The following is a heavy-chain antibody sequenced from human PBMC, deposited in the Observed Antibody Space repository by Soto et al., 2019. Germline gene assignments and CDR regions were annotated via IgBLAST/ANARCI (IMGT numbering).Heavy chain of an antibody. CDR3: ARALVTDYNSRDYHYYFAMDV. D-gene: IGHD3-22*01. V-gene: IGHV4-31*02. Sequence: SETLSLTCVVSGGPVSGDDLYWSWIRHLPGKGLEWIANVYHTGTTYYNPSLKSRVPMSVDTSQNQFSLILASVTAADTAVYYCARALVTDYNSRDYHYYFAMDVWGQGTSVTVSS. CDR1: GGPVSGDDLY. J-gene: IGHJ6*02. CDR2: VYHTGTT.